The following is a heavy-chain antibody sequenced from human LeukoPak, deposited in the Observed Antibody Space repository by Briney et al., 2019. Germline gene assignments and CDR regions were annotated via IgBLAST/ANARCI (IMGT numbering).Heavy chain of an antibody. CDR1: GYTFTSYY. CDR3: ATDGGEV. CDR2: INPSGGST. Sequence: ASVKVSCKASGYTFTSYYMHWVRQAPGQGLEWMGIINPSGGSTSYAQKFQGRVTMTEDTSTDTAYMELSSLRSEDTAVYYCATDGGEVWGKGTTVTVSS. V-gene: IGHV1-46*01. D-gene: IGHD3-3*01. J-gene: IGHJ6*04.